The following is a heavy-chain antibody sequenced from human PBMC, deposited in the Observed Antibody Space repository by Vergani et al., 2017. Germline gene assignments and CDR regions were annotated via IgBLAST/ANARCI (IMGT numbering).Heavy chain of an antibody. D-gene: IGHD1-26*01. CDR1: GGSISSGSYY. CDR3: AREATRSWD. Sequence: QVQLQESGPGLVKPSQTLSLTCSVSGGSISSGSYYWSWTRQPAGKGLEWIGRMHTTGTTNYNPSLKSRATISVDTSKNQFSLNLSSVTAADTAVYYCAREATRSWDWGQGTLVTVSS. J-gene: IGHJ4*02. CDR2: MHTTGTT. V-gene: IGHV4-61*02.